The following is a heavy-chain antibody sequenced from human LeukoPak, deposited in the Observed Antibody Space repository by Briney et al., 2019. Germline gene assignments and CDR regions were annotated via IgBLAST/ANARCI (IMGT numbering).Heavy chain of an antibody. J-gene: IGHJ6*02. CDR2: INSDGSST. D-gene: IGHD6-19*01. CDR3: AKSIAVAGKEEVYYYYYGMDV. V-gene: IGHV3-74*01. CDR1: GFTFSSYW. Sequence: GGSLRLSCAASGFTFSSYWMHWVRQAPGKGLVWVSRINSDGSSTSYADSVKGRFTISRDNAKNTLHLQMNSLRAEDTAVYYCAKSIAVAGKEEVYYYYYGMDVWGQGTTVTVSS.